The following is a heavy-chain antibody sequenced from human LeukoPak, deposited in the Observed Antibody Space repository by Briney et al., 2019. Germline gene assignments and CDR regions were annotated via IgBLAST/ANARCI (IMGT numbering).Heavy chain of an antibody. CDR2: IIPIFGTA. CDR1: GCSFISYA. J-gene: IGHJ6*03. CDR3: ASAVVPAAQAYYYYYMDV. V-gene: IGHV1-69*01. D-gene: IGHD2-2*01. Sequence: GSSVKVSCKASGCSFISYAISWVRQAPGQGLEWMGGIIPIFGTANYAQKFQGRVTITADESTSTAYMELSSLRSEDTAVYYCASAVVPAAQAYYYYYMDVWGKGTTVTVSS.